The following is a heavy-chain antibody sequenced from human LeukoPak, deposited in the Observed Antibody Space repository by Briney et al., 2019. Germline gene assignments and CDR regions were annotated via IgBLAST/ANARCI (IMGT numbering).Heavy chain of an antibody. CDR1: GLSISGQW. J-gene: IGHJ4*02. CDR3: GYTNNFYH. CDR2: IKHDGSEE. V-gene: IGHV3-7*01. D-gene: IGHD3-16*02. Sequence: PGESLRLSCVASGLSISGQWMNWVRQAPGRGLEWVANIKHDGSEEYYVDSVKGRFTISRDDGRNSVSLQMNSVRAEDTAVYYCGYTNNFYHWGQGTLVVVSS.